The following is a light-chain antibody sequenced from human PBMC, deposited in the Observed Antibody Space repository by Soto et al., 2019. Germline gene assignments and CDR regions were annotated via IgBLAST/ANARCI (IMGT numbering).Light chain of an antibody. V-gene: IGKV3-15*01. CDR3: QQYNNWPRT. CDR2: GAS. CDR1: QSVSSN. Sequence: EILMAQSPATLSVSPGSRCTLSCRASQSVSSNLAWYQQKPGQAPRLLIYGASARATGIPSRFSGSGSGTEFTLTISSLQSEDFAVYYCQQYNNWPRTFGQGTKVDIK. J-gene: IGKJ1*01.